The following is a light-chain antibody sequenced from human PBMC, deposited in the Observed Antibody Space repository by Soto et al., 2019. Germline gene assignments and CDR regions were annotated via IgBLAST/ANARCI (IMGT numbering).Light chain of an antibody. CDR2: GAS. CDR1: QSVSRD. Sequence: EIGLTQSPATLSVSPGERATLSCRASQSVSRDLAWYQQKPGQAPRLLIYGASTRATGIPDRFSGSGSDTDFSLTIRRLDPEDFAMYYCLLYFSPDRYSFGPGTKVQIK. J-gene: IGKJ2*01. V-gene: IGKV3D-15*01. CDR3: LLYFSPDRYS.